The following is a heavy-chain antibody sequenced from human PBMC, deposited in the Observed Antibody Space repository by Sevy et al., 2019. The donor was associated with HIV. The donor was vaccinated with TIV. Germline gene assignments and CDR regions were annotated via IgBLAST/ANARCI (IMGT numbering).Heavy chain of an antibody. CDR2: ISGSGGSGDKT. J-gene: IGHJ6*02. CDR3: ARERPQVEHPAGMDV. V-gene: IGHV3-23*01. CDR1: GFTFSRYA. Sequence: GGSLRLSCAASGFTFSRYAMNWVRQAPGKGLEWVSGISGSGGSGDKTNYADSVKGRFTISRDDSKNTLYLQMNSLRAEDTAVYYCARERPQVEHPAGMDVWGQGTTVTVSS. D-gene: IGHD2-2*01.